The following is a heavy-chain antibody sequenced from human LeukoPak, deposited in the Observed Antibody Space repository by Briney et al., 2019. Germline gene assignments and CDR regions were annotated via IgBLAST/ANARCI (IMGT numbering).Heavy chain of an antibody. J-gene: IGHJ4*02. CDR1: GFTFSSYS. CDR3: AGSSIAAAELGY. CDR2: INHSGST. D-gene: IGHD6-13*01. V-gene: IGHV4-34*08. Sequence: GSLRLSCAASGFTFSSYSMNWVRQPPGKGLEWIGEINHSGSTNYNPSLKSRVTISVDTSKNQFSLKLSSVTAADTAVYYCAGSSIAAAELGYWGQGTLVTVSS.